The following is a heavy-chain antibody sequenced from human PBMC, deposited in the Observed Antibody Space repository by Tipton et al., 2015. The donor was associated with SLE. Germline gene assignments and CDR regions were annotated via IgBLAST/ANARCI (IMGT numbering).Heavy chain of an antibody. V-gene: IGHV3-30*04. CDR2: ISSGGNP. J-gene: IGHJ4*02. CDR3: AKENDF. CDR1: GFTFSSYA. Sequence: QLVQSGGGVVQPGRSLRLSCAASGFTFSSYAMEWVRQAPGKGLEWVTLISSGGNPYYADSVKGRFTISRDNSKNTVHLQMNSLRPEDTAVYYCAKENDFWGQGTLVTVSS.